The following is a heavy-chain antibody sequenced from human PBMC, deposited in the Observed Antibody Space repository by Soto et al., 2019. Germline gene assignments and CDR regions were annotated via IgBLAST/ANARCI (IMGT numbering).Heavy chain of an antibody. Sequence: SETLSLTCAVSGFSISSGGYSWSWIRQPPGKGLEWIGYIYHSGSTYYNPSLKSRVTISVDRSKNQFSLKLSSVTAADTAVYYCARGIIHYDILTGYYLGVQYYFDYWGQGTLVTVSS. J-gene: IGHJ4*02. CDR1: GFSISSGGYS. CDR2: IYHSGST. D-gene: IGHD3-9*01. CDR3: ARGIIHYDILTGYYLGVQYYFDY. V-gene: IGHV4-30-2*01.